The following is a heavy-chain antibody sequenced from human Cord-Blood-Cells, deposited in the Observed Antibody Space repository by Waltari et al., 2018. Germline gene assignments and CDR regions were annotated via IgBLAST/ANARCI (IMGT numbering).Heavy chain of an antibody. V-gene: IGHV3-23*01. Sequence: EVQLLESGGGLVQPGGSLRLSCAASGFTFSSYAMSWVRQAPGKGLEWVSAISGSGGSTYYADSVKGRFTISRDNAKNTLYLQMKSLRAEDTAVYYCAKSGPTGETFSSYYYYYMDVWGKGTTVTVSS. CDR2: ISGSGGST. J-gene: IGHJ6*03. D-gene: IGHD3-16*01. CDR3: AKSGPTGETFSSYYYYYMDV. CDR1: GFTFSSYA.